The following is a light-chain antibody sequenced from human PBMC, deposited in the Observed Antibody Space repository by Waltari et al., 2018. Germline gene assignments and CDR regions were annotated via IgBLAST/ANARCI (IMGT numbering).Light chain of an antibody. CDR2: WTS. CDR1: HHVLYRSNIKNY. Sequence: DIVMTQHPASLPVSLGEGGTINSKSSHHVLYRSNIKNYLAWYQHKPGQPPKLLIYWTSTRESGVPDRFSGSGSGTDFTLTISSLQAEDVAVYYCQQYYTTPHTFGQGTKLEIK. V-gene: IGKV4-1*01. J-gene: IGKJ2*01. CDR3: QQYYTTPHT.